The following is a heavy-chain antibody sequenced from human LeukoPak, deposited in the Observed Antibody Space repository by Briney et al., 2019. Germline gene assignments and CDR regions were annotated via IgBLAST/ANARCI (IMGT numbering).Heavy chain of an antibody. CDR3: ARGRYSSSWYPPPYYYYGMDV. J-gene: IGHJ6*02. CDR1: GVTFSSYC. Sequence: WGSLGLSCAASGVTFSSYCMNWVRQAPGKGLEWVSSISSSSSYIYYADSVKGRFTISRDKAKNSLYLQINSLRAEDTAVYYCARGRYSSSWYPPPYYYYGMDVWGQGTTVTVSS. D-gene: IGHD6-13*01. CDR2: ISSSSSYI. V-gene: IGHV3-21*01.